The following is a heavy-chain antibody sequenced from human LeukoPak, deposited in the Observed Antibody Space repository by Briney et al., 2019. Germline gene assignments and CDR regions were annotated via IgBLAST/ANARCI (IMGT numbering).Heavy chain of an antibody. CDR3: AREEGGDSSPHAFDI. D-gene: IGHD3-22*01. CDR1: GFTFSSYS. J-gene: IGHJ3*02. Sequence: GGSLRLSCAASGFTFSSYSMNWVRQAPGKGLEWVSSISSSSSYIYYADSVKGRFTISRDNAKNSLYLQMNSLRAEDTAVYYCAREEGGDSSPHAFDIWGQGTMVTVSS. CDR2: ISSSSSYI. V-gene: IGHV3-21*01.